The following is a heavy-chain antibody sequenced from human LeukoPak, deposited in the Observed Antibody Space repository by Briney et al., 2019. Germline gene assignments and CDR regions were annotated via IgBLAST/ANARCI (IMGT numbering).Heavy chain of an antibody. CDR1: GFTFSSYG. Sequence: GGSLRLSCAASGFTFSSYGMHWVRQAPGKGLEWVAVILYDGSNKYYADSVKGRFTISRDNSKNTLYLQMNSLRAEDTAVYYCAKMSAVNYYGSGSYIDYWGQGTLVTVSS. CDR2: ILYDGSNK. V-gene: IGHV3-30*18. D-gene: IGHD3-10*01. CDR3: AKMSAVNYYGSGSYIDY. J-gene: IGHJ4*02.